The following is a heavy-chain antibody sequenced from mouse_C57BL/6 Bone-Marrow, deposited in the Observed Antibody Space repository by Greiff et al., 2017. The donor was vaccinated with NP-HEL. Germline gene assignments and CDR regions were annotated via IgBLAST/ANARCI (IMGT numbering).Heavy chain of an antibody. Sequence: EVQLQQSGGGLVKPGGSLKLSCAASGFTFSDYGMHWVRQAPEKGLEWVAYISSGSSTIYYADTVKGRFTISRDNAKNTLFLQMTSLRSEDTAMYYCARPYSYGSSLFDYWGQGTTLTVSS. CDR1: GFTFSDYG. CDR3: ARPYSYGSSLFDY. D-gene: IGHD1-1*01. J-gene: IGHJ2*01. V-gene: IGHV5-17*01. CDR2: ISSGSSTI.